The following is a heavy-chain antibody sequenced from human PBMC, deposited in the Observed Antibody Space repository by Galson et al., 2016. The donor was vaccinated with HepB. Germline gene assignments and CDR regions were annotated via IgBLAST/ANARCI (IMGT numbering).Heavy chain of an antibody. CDR3: ARGDYYYGMDV. J-gene: IGHJ6*02. CDR2: ININSGDT. V-gene: IGHV1-2*04. CDR1: GYTFTGHY. Sequence: SVKVSCKASGYTFTGHYMHWVRQAPGQGLEWVGRININSGDTIYAQNFQGWVTMTRDTSISTAYMEPKRLRSDDTAVYYCARGDYYYGMDVWGQGTTVTVSS.